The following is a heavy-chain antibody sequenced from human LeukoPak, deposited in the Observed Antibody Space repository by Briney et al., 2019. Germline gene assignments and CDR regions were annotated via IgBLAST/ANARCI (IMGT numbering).Heavy chain of an antibody. CDR2: IGTAGDT. D-gene: IGHD6-13*01. J-gene: IGHJ3*02. CDR3: SRGGAPAGYAYDI. V-gene: IGHV3-13*01. Sequence: QAGGSLRLSCATPGFTFSNFDLHWVRQATGEGLEWVSAIGTAGDTYYPDSVKGRFTISRDNAKNSFYLQMNNLRAGDTAVYYCSRGGAPAGYAYDIWGHGTVVTVSS. CDR1: GFTFSNFD.